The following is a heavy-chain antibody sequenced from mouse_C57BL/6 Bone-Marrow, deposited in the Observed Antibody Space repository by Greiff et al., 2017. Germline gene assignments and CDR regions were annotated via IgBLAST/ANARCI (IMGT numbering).Heavy chain of an antibody. D-gene: IGHD2-12*01. CDR1: GYTFTNYW. Sequence: QVQLQQSGAELVRPGTSVKMSCKASGYTFTNYWIGWAKQRPGHGLEWIGDIYPGGGYTNYNEKFKGKATLTADKSSSTAYMQFSSLPSEDSAIYYCARLRRRYYYAMDYWGQGTSVTVSS. CDR3: ARLRRRYYYAMDY. J-gene: IGHJ4*01. CDR2: IYPGGGYT. V-gene: IGHV1-63*01.